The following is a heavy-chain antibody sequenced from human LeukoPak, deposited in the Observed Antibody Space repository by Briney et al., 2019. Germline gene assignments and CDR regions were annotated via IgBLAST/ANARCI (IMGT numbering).Heavy chain of an antibody. D-gene: IGHD6-13*01. CDR2: ISWNSGSI. CDR3: AKSTEGSSWYIAFDI. J-gene: IGHJ3*02. V-gene: IGHV3-9*01. CDR1: GFTFDDYA. Sequence: GGSLRLSCAASGFTFDDYAMHWVGQAPGKGLEWVSGISWNSGSIGYADSVKGRFTISRDNAKNSLYLQMNSLRAEDTALYYCAKSTEGSSWYIAFDIWGQGTMVTVSS.